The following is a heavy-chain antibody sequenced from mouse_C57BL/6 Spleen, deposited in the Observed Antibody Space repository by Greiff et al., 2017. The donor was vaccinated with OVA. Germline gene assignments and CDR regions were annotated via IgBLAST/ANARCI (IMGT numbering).Heavy chain of an antibody. CDR2: IDPEDGET. J-gene: IGHJ3*01. CDR1: GFNIKDYY. CDR3: ARSSSGPAWFAY. D-gene: IGHD3-2*02. V-gene: IGHV14-2*01. Sequence: EVKLKESGAELVKPGASVKLSCTASGFNIKDYYMHWVKQRTEQGLEWIGRIDPEDGETKYAPKFQGKATITADTSSNTAYLQLSSLTSEDTAVYYCARSSSGPAWFAYWGQGTLVTVSA.